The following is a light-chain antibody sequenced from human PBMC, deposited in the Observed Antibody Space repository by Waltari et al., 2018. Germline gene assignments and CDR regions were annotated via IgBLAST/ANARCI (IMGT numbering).Light chain of an antibody. J-gene: IGKJ1*01. CDR2: AAS. V-gene: IGKV1-27*01. CDR1: QGISNY. Sequence: DIQMTQSPSSLSASVGDRVTIPCRASQGISNYLAWYQQKPGKVPKLLIYAASTLQSGVPSRFSGSGSGTDFTLTISSLQPEDVATYYCQKYNSALERTFGQGTKVEIK. CDR3: QKYNSALERT.